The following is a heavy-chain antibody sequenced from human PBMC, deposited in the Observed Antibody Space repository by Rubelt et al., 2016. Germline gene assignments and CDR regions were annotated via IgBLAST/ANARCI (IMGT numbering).Heavy chain of an antibody. CDR3: ASCHYDILTGYPDAFDI. CDR1: GGSFSGYY. J-gene: IGHJ3*02. Sequence: QVQLQQWGAGLLKPSETLSLTCAVYGGSFSGYYWSWIRQPPGKGLEWIGYIYYSGSTYYNPSLKSRVTISVDTSKNRFSLKLISVTAADTAVYYCASCHYDILTGYPDAFDIWGQGTMVTVSS. D-gene: IGHD3-9*01. V-gene: IGHV4-34*01. CDR2: IYYSGST.